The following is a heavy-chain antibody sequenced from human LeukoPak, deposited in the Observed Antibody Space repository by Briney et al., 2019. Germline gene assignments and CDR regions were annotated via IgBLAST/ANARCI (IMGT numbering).Heavy chain of an antibody. CDR2: IYYSGST. J-gene: IGHJ5*02. V-gene: IGHV4-31*03. Sequence: SQTLSLTCTVSGGSISSGGYYWSWIRQHPGKGLEWIGYIYYSGSTYYNPSLKSRVTISVDTSKNQFSLKLSSVTAADTAVYYCARATRPRNWLDPWGQGTLVTVSS. CDR1: GGSISSGGYY. CDR3: ARATRPRNWLDP.